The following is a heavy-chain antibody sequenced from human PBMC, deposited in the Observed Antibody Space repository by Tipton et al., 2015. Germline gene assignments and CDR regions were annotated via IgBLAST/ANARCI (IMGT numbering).Heavy chain of an antibody. CDR2: ISSSGGTL. V-gene: IGHV3-48*04. Sequence: SLRLSCAASGFKFNIYTMNWVRQAPGKGLEWVSYISSSGGTLYYADSVKGRFTISRDNARNSLYLQMNSLRAEDSAFYYCARGRFGDLPYFDSWGQGTLVTVSS. CDR1: GFKFNIYT. CDR3: ARGRFGDLPYFDS. J-gene: IGHJ4*02. D-gene: IGHD3-10*01.